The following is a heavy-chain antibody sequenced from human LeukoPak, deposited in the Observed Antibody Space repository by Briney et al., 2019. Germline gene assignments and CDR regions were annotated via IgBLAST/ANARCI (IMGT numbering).Heavy chain of an antibody. CDR1: GFTFNVFH. Sequence: GGSLRLSCAASGFTFNVFHMNWVRQAPGKGLEWISSITSSGTYITYADSIQGRFTISSDNAKNSLYLQMNSLRVDDTALYYCARASGGWDLDYWGHGTLVTVSS. D-gene: IGHD1-26*01. CDR3: ARASGGWDLDY. CDR2: ITSSGTYI. V-gene: IGHV3-21*04. J-gene: IGHJ4*01.